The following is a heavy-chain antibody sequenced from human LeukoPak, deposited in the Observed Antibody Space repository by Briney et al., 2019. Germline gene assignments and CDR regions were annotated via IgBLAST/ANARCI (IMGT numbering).Heavy chain of an antibody. CDR1: GFTFSSYW. CDR3: ARDITVTSSPYCFDY. D-gene: IGHD4-17*01. V-gene: IGHV3-7*01. CDR2: IKEDGSEK. Sequence: GGSLRLSCAASGFTFSSYWMSWVRQAPGKGLEWVANIKEDGSEKYYVDSVKGRFTISRDNAKNSLYLQMNSLRAEDTAVYYCARDITVTSSPYCFDYWGQGTLVTVSS. J-gene: IGHJ4*02.